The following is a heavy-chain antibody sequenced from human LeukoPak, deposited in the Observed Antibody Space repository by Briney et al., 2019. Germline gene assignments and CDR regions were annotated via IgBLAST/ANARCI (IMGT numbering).Heavy chain of an antibody. D-gene: IGHD3-3*02. Sequence: PSQTLSLTCAVSGGSISSGGYYCTWIRQHPGKGLEWIGDIYYSGSTYYNPSLKSRVTISIDTSKNQFSLELRSVTAADTAVYYCARGGIFVVVPPGDYGMDVWGQGTTVTASS. J-gene: IGHJ6*02. V-gene: IGHV4-31*11. CDR3: ARGGIFVVVPPGDYGMDV. CDR1: GGSISSGGYY. CDR2: IYYSGST.